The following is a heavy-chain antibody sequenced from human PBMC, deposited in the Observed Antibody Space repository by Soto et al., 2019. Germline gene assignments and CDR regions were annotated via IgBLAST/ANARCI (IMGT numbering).Heavy chain of an antibody. CDR2: IYYSGST. J-gene: IGHJ6*03. Sequence: SETLSLTCTVSGGSISSSSYYWGWIRQPPGKGLEWIGSIYYSGSTYYNPSLKSRVTISVDTSKNQFSLKLSSVTAADTAVYYCARQRHHDDILTGYLIFYYYYMDVWGKGTTVTVSS. CDR3: ARQRHHDDILTGYLIFYYYYMDV. D-gene: IGHD3-9*01. V-gene: IGHV4-39*01. CDR1: GGSISSSSYY.